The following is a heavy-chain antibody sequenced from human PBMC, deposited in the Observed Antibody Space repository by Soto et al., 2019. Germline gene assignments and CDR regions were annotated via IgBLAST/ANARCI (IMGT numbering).Heavy chain of an antibody. CDR1: GFTFGTYW. Sequence: EVQLVESGGGLVQPGGSLRLSCAASGFTFGTYWMTWVRQAPGKGLECVGNIKPDGSERYYVDSVKGRFTNSRDNAKNSLYLHMNRLRAEDTAVYYCATDLNWEQYWGQGTLVTVSS. CDR3: ATDLNWEQY. V-gene: IGHV3-7*04. J-gene: IGHJ4*02. D-gene: IGHD7-27*01. CDR2: IKPDGSER.